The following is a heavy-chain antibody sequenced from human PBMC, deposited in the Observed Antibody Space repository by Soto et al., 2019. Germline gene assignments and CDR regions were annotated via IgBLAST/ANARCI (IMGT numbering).Heavy chain of an antibody. Sequence: GESMKICCQGSGYSFTNYWIGWVRQMPGKGLEWMGIIYPGDSDTRYSPSFQGQVIISVDQSISTAYLQWSSLQASDTAMYYCARQDYNYAYFDFWGQGTLVTV. V-gene: IGHV5-51*01. CDR1: GYSFTNYW. J-gene: IGHJ4*02. D-gene: IGHD5-18*01. CDR2: IYPGDSDT. CDR3: ARQDYNYAYFDF.